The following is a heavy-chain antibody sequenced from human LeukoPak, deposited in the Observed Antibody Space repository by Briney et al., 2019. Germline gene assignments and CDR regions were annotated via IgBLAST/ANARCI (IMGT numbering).Heavy chain of an antibody. CDR2: IYGSGST. CDR1: GGSISRYY. CDR3: ARDSGTTGEVKFDP. J-gene: IGHJ5*02. V-gene: IGHV4-4*07. Sequence: SETLSLTCTVSGGSISRYYWSWIRQPAGKGLQWIGRIYGSGSTTHNPSLKSRLTMSVDTSKNQFSLKLSSMTAADTAIYYCARDSGTTGEVKFDPWGQGTLVTVSS. D-gene: IGHD3-10*01.